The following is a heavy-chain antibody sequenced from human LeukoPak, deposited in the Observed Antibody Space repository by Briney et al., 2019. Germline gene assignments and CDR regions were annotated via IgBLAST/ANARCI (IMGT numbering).Heavy chain of an antibody. CDR1: GFTISSYW. CDR2: IEQDGSEK. V-gene: IGHV3-7*03. Sequence: QPGGSLRLSCAASGFTISSYWMGCVRHAPGKGREWVANIEQDGSEKYYVDSVKGRFTISRDNAKNSLYLQMNSLRAEDTAVYYCAREPHYDILTGYYFLGVDYWGQGTLVTVSP. D-gene: IGHD3-9*01. CDR3: AREPHYDILTGYYFLGVDY. J-gene: IGHJ4*02.